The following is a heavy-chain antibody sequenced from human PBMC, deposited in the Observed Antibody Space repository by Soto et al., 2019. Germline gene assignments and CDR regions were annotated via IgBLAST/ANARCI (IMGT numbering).Heavy chain of an antibody. Sequence: APVKVSCKASGYTFTSYSMHWARQAPGQRLEWMGWINAGNGNTKYSQKFQGRVTITRDTSASTAYMELNNLRAGDTAVYYCARQNSGWSYYFDFWGQGTLVTVSS. CDR2: INAGNGNT. V-gene: IGHV1-3*01. CDR1: GYTFTSYS. CDR3: ARQNSGWSYYFDF. D-gene: IGHD6-19*01. J-gene: IGHJ4*02.